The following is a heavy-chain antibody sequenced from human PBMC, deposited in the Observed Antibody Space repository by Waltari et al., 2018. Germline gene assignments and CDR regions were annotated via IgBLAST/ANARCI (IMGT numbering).Heavy chain of an antibody. CDR1: GGSMSSYY. CDR3: ARGGREAFTTRHHDAFDI. Sequence: QLQESGPGLVKPSETLSLTCTVSGGSMSSYYWSWIRQPAGKGLEWIGRIYARGGTNYNPSLKSRVTMSVDTSKNQFSLKLNSVTAADTAVYYCARGGREAFTTRHHDAFDIWGQGTMVTVSS. V-gene: IGHV4-4*07. CDR2: IYARGGT. D-gene: IGHD1-1*01. J-gene: IGHJ3*02.